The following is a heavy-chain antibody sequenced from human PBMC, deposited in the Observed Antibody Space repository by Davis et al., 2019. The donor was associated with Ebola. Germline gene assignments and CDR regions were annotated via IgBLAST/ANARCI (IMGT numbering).Heavy chain of an antibody. V-gene: IGHV3-30-3*01. CDR3: ASGSGSYYA. CDR1: GFTFSSYW. J-gene: IGHJ5*02. D-gene: IGHD1-26*01. CDR2: ISYDGSNK. Sequence: GESLKISCAASGFTFSSYWMSWVRQAPGKGLEWVAVISYDGSNKYYADSVKGRFTISRDNSKNTLYLQMNSLRAEDTAVYYCASGSGSYYAWGQGTLVTVSS.